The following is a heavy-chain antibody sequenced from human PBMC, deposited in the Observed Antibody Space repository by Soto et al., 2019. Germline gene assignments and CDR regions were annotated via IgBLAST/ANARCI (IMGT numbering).Heavy chain of an antibody. D-gene: IGHD2-15*01. CDR1: GGSFSGYY. V-gene: IGHV4-34*01. Sequence: QVQLQQWGAGLLKPSETLSLTCAVYGGSFSGYYWSWIRQPPGKGLEWIGEINHSGSTNYNPSLKSRVTISVDTSKNQYSLKLSSVTAADTAVYYCARGNIVVVVAATTAPNWFDPWGQGTLVTVSS. CDR2: INHSGST. CDR3: ARGNIVVVVAATTAPNWFDP. J-gene: IGHJ5*02.